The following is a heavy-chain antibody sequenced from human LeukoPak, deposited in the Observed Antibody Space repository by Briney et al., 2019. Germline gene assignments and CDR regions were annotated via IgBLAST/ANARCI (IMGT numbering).Heavy chain of an antibody. J-gene: IGHJ5*02. Sequence: KPSETMSLTSPVASGSITSYYCSWIRQPPGRGREWNGYIYYSGRTNYNPSLKSRVTISVDTSKNQFSLKLSSVTAADTAVYYCARDNLLGIDPWGQGTLVTVSS. CDR2: IYYSGRT. CDR1: SGSITSYY. CDR3: ARDNLLGIDP. D-gene: IGHD1-26*01. V-gene: IGHV4-59*01.